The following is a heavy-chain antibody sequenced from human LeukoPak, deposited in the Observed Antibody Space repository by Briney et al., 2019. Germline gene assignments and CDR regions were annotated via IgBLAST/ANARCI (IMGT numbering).Heavy chain of an antibody. V-gene: IGHV1-2*02. Sequence: ASVKVSCKASGYTFTGYYMHWVRQAPGQGLEWMEWINPNSGGTNYAQKFQGRVTMTRDTSISTAYMELSRLRSNDTAVYYCARDYDILTGYEKNFDCWGQGTLVTVSS. CDR3: ARDYDILTGYEKNFDC. CDR1: GYTFTGYY. J-gene: IGHJ4*02. CDR2: INPNSGGT. D-gene: IGHD3-9*01.